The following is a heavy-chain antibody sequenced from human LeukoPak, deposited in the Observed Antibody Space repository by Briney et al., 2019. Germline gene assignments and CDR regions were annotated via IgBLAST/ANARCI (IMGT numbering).Heavy chain of an antibody. CDR1: GFTFSLYG. Sequence: GGSLRLSXAASGFTFSLYGMHWVRQAPGKGVEWVALISNDGRKTYYADSVKGRFTISRDNSKNTVYLQVSSLRADDTAVYYCAKDSRGANFFGDFDYWGQGTLVTVSS. CDR3: AKDSRGANFFGDFDY. D-gene: IGHD3-10*01. CDR2: ISNDGRKT. J-gene: IGHJ4*02. V-gene: IGHV3-33*06.